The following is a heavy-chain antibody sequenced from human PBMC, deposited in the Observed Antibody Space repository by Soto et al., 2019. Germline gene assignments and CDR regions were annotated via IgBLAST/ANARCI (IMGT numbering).Heavy chain of an antibody. D-gene: IGHD3-10*01. J-gene: IGHJ4*02. CDR3: AISMVRGGEGY. Sequence: SETLSLTCTVSCGSISSSSYYWGWIRQPPGKGLEWIGSIYYSGSTYYNPSLKSRVTISVDTSKNQFSLKLSSVTAADTAVYYCAISMVRGGEGYWGQGTLVTVSS. CDR1: CGSISSSSYY. CDR2: IYYSGST. V-gene: IGHV4-39*01.